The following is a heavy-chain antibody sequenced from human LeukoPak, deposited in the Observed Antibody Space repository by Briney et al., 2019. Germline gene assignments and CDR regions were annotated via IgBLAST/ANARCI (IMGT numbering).Heavy chain of an antibody. CDR1: GFTFSSYA. J-gene: IGHJ3*02. Sequence: GGSLRLSCAASGFTFSSYAMSWVRQAPGKGLEWVSAISGSGGSTYYADSVKGRFTISRDKSKNTLYLQMNTLRAEDTAVYYCASTVETNAAFDIWGQGTMVTVSS. CDR2: ISGSGGST. V-gene: IGHV3-23*01. D-gene: IGHD4-17*01. CDR3: ASTVETNAAFDI.